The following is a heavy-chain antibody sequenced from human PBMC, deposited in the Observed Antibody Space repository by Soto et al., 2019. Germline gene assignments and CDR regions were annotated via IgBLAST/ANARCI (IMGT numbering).Heavy chain of an antibody. Sequence: ASVKVSCKASGVTFSSYAISWVRQAPGQGLEWMGGIIPIFGTANYAQKFQGRVTITADESTSTAYMELSSLRSEDTAVYYCARAWRTSSGSYYNRDWFDPWGQGTLVTVSS. J-gene: IGHJ5*02. V-gene: IGHV1-69*13. CDR2: IIPIFGTA. CDR3: ARAWRTSSGSYYNRDWFDP. CDR1: GVTFSSYA. D-gene: IGHD3-10*01.